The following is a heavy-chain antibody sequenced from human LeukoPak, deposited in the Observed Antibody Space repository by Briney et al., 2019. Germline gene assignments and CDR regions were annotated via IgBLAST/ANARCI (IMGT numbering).Heavy chain of an antibody. J-gene: IGHJ4*02. CDR2: ISGRGVST. Sequence: GGSLRLSCAASGFSFSNYGMNWVRQAPGKGLEWVSGISGRGVSTYYADSLKGRFTVSRDNAKNSLYLQMNSLRAEDTAVYYCASQGGLGPIDYWGQGTLVTVSS. V-gene: IGHV3-23*01. D-gene: IGHD3-16*01. CDR3: ASQGGLGPIDY. CDR1: GFSFSNYG.